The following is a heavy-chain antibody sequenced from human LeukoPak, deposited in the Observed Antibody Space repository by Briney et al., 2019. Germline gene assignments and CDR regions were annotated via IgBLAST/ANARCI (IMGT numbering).Heavy chain of an antibody. J-gene: IGHJ4*02. Sequence: SETLSLTCTVSGGSISSYYWSWIRQPPGKGLEWIGYIYYSGSTNYNPSLKSRVTISVDTSKNQFSLKLSSVTAADTAVYYCATEYSRWELWGYFDYWGQGTLVTVSS. D-gene: IGHD1-26*01. CDR1: GGSISSYY. CDR3: ATEYSRWELWGYFDY. V-gene: IGHV4-59*01. CDR2: IYYSGST.